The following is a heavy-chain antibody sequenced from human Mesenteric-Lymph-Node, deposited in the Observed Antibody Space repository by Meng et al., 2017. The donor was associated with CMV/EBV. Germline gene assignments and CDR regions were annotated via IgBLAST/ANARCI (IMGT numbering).Heavy chain of an antibody. CDR1: GFTFSSYA. D-gene: IGHD5-18*01. CDR2: ISYDGSNK. Sequence: GESLKISCAASGFTFSSYAMHWVRQAPGKGLEWVAVISYDGSNKYYADFVKGRFTISRDNSKNTLYLQMNSLRAEDTAVYYCARGIGYSYGSPPYGMDVWGQGTTVTVSS. V-gene: IGHV3-30*04. J-gene: IGHJ6*02. CDR3: ARGIGYSYGSPPYGMDV.